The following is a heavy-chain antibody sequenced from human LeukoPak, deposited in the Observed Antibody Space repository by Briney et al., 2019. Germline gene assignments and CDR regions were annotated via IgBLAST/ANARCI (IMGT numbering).Heavy chain of an antibody. V-gene: IGHV4-59*01. CDR3: ARSSTQVVVPAADGAFDI. Sequence: PSETLSLTCTVSGGSISSYYWSWIRQPPGKGLDWVGFSYYSGSTNYNPSLKRRATISVDTSKNQFSLKLSSVTAAATAVYYCARSSTQVVVPAADGAFDIWGQGTMVTVSS. CDR2: SYYSGST. D-gene: IGHD2-2*01. J-gene: IGHJ3*02. CDR1: GGSISSYY.